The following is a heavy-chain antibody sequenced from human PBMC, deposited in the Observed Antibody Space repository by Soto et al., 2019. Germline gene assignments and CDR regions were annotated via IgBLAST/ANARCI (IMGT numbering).Heavy chain of an antibody. J-gene: IGHJ4*02. CDR2: ISGSGGST. CDR1: GFTFTSYG. D-gene: IGHD6-19*01. Sequence: EVQLLESGGGLVQPWGSLRLSCAASGFTFTSYGMSWVRQAPGKGLEWVSAISGSGGSTYYADSVKGRFTISRDNSKNTLYLQMNSLRAEDTAVYYCARVNGYSSGWFDYWGQGTLVTVSS. V-gene: IGHV3-23*01. CDR3: ARVNGYSSGWFDY.